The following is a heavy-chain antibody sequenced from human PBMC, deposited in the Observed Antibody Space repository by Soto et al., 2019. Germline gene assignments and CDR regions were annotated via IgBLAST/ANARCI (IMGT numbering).Heavy chain of an antibody. Sequence: GGSLKISCSGSGYSFTSYWIGWVRQMPWKGLEWMGIIYPGDSDTRYSPSFQGQVTISADKSISTAYLQWSSLKASDTAMYYCARHVFYYGSSIYYYYGMDVWGQGTTVTVSS. CDR1: GYSFTSYW. J-gene: IGHJ6*02. CDR2: IYPGDSDT. V-gene: IGHV5-51*01. D-gene: IGHD3-10*01. CDR3: ARHVFYYGSSIYYYYGMDV.